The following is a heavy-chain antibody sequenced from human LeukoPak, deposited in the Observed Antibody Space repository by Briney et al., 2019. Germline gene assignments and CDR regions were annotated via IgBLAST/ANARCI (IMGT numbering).Heavy chain of an antibody. J-gene: IGHJ4*02. CDR2: IYYSGST. CDR1: GGSVSSGSYY. V-gene: IGHV4-61*01. Sequence: SETLSLTCTGSGGSVSSGSYYWSWIRQPPGKGLEWIGYIYYSGSTNYNPSLKSRVTISVDTSKNQFSLKLGSVTAADTAVYYCARGFSHWGQGTLVTVSS. CDR3: ARGFSH.